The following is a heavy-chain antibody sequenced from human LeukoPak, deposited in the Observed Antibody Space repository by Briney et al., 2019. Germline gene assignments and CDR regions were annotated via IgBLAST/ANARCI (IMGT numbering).Heavy chain of an antibody. V-gene: IGHV4-38-2*02. Sequence: SETLSLTCTVSDYSVSSGYYWGWIRQPPGKGLEWIGTIYHRGSTYYSPSLKSRVTISIDTSKKQFSLKLSSVTAADTAVYYCARATTYYYDSSGYSNPDFDYWGQGTLVTVSS. CDR2: IYHRGST. D-gene: IGHD3-22*01. CDR3: ARATTYYYDSSGYSNPDFDY. J-gene: IGHJ4*02. CDR1: DYSVSSGYY.